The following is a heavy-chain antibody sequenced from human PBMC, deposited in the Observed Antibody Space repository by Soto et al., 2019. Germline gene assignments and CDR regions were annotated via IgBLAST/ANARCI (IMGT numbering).Heavy chain of an antibody. Sequence: QVQLVESGGSVVQPGRSLRLSCAASRFAFTNYAMYWVRQAPGKGLEWVAVISFDGSDKYYADSVKGRFTISRDNSENTLYLQMNSLRAEDTAVYYCARGPAVGATSYYYYYYGMDVWGQGTTVTVSS. V-gene: IGHV3-30-3*01. CDR1: RFAFTNYA. J-gene: IGHJ6*02. CDR2: ISFDGSDK. CDR3: ARGPAVGATSYYYYYYGMDV. D-gene: IGHD1-26*01.